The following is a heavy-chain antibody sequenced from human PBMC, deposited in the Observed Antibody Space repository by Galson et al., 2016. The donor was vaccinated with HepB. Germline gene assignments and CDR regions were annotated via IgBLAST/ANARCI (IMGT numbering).Heavy chain of an antibody. CDR2: IYYSGRT. J-gene: IGHJ4*02. D-gene: IGHD3-16*02. V-gene: IGHV4-59*11. Sequence: SETLSLTCTVSGGSMRGLYWSWIRQAPGKGLEVIGYIYYSGRTNYRPSLTSRVTISADTSRNQFSLKLTSVTPADTGVYYCARGLAPSEAIVQSPDYGGQGILITVS. CDR1: GGSMRGLY. CDR3: ARGLAPSEAIVQSPDY.